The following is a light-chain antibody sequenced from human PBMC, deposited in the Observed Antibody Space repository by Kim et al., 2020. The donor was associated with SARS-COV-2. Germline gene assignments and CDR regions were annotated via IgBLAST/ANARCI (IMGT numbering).Light chain of an antibody. CDR3: QSYDSTNVV. Sequence: GRAVTIPCSRSSGTIAGKYVQGYQQRPGSAPTTVIQANNQRPSGVPDRFSGSIDSSSNSASLTISGLRTEDEADYYCQSYDSTNVVFGGGTQLTVL. J-gene: IGLJ3*02. CDR1: SGTIAGKY. V-gene: IGLV6-57*03. CDR2: ANN.